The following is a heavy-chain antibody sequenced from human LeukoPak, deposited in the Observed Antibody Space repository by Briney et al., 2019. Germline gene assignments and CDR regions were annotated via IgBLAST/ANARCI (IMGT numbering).Heavy chain of an antibody. CDR2: ISSSGTTI. J-gene: IGHJ4*02. Sequence: GGSLRLSCAASGFTFSDYYMSWIRQAPGKGLEWLSYISSSGTTIYYTDSVTGRFNISRDNAKNSLYLQMNSLRAEDTAVYYCARGIRQYAKSYFDYWGQGTLVTVSS. V-gene: IGHV3-11*01. CDR3: ARGIRQYAKSYFDY. CDR1: GFTFSDYY. D-gene: IGHD4-11*01.